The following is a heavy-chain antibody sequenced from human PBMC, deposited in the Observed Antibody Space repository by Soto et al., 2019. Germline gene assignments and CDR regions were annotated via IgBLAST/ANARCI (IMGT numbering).Heavy chain of an antibody. CDR3: ARDGAGYCSSTSCYTIGGYYYYGMDV. D-gene: IGHD2-2*02. V-gene: IGHV1-69*13. Sequence: GXSVKFSCKASGGTFSSYAISWVRQAPGQGLEWMGGIIPIFGTANYAQKFQGRVTITADESTSTAYMELSSLRSEDTAVYYCARDGAGYCSSTSCYTIGGYYYYGMDVWGQGTTVTVSS. CDR1: GGTFSSYA. CDR2: IIPIFGTA. J-gene: IGHJ6*02.